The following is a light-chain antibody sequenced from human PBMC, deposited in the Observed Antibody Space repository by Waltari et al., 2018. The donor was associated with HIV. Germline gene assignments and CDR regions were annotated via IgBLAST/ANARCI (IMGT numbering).Light chain of an antibody. Sequence: QSALTQPASVSGSPGQSITISCTGTSRDVGGYYYVSGYQHHPGKAPKLMIYDVSNRPSGVSNRFAGSKSGNTASLTISGLQAEDEADYYCNSYTTSSTLHVVFGGGTELTVL. CDR2: DVS. J-gene: IGLJ2*01. V-gene: IGLV2-14*03. CDR3: NSYTTSSTLHVV. CDR1: SRDVGGYYY.